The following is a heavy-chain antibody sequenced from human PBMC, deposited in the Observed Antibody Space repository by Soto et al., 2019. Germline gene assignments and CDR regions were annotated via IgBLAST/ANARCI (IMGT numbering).Heavy chain of an antibody. D-gene: IGHD2-15*01. Sequence: QVQLQESGPGLVKPSQTLSLTCTVSGDSISNGVFYYSWIRQHPGQGLEWVGYIFHSGSTLSNPSLRSRVTLSADTSKNQLFLKLTSVTAADTAVYYCARGGIAGHWFDPWGQGTLVTVSA. CDR1: GDSISNGVFY. CDR3: ARGGIAGHWFDP. CDR2: IFHSGST. J-gene: IGHJ5*02. V-gene: IGHV4-31*03.